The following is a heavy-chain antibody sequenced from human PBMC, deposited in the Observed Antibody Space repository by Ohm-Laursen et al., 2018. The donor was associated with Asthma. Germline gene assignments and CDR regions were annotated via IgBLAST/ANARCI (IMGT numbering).Heavy chain of an antibody. CDR2: LFPDGRHT. CDR1: GFTLSDYF. D-gene: IGHD5-24*01. V-gene: IGHV3-74*01. Sequence: GQTLSLTCAASGFTLSDYFMHWVRQRPGGGLDWISHLFPDGRHTNYADSVKGRFTISRDDAKNTLYLQMNSLRADDSAVYYCARGNLEGLQWGQGTLVTVSS. J-gene: IGHJ4*02. CDR3: ARGNLEGLQ.